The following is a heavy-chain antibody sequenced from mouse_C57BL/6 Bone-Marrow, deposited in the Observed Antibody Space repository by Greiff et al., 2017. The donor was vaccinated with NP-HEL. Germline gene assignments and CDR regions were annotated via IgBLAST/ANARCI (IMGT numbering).Heavy chain of an antibody. CDR2: IDPEDGET. CDR1: GFNIKDYY. CDR3: ARGRGYDVWYDY. Sequence: EVQLQQSGAELVKPGASVKLSCTASGFNIKDYYMHWVKQRTEQGLEWIGRIDPEDGETKYAPKFKGKATITADTSSNTAYLQLSSLTSEDTAVYYYARGRGYDVWYDYWGQGTTLTVSS. V-gene: IGHV14-2*01. J-gene: IGHJ2*01. D-gene: IGHD2-2*01.